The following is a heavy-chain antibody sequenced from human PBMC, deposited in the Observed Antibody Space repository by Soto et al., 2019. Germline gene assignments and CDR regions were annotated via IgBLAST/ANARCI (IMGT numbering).Heavy chain of an antibody. CDR2: IWYDGSYT. J-gene: IGHJ3*01. CDR1: GFPFDRYA. CDR3: AKGRIAVAAGAFDS. Sequence: QVHLAESGGGVVQPGTSLRLSCAASGFPFDRYAIHWVRQALGKGLEWVAAIWYDGSYTYYGESVKGRFLISRDNSKNTVFLEMNSLRAEDAAVYFCAKGRIAVAAGAFDSWGPGTRVIVSS. V-gene: IGHV3-33*03. D-gene: IGHD6-19*01.